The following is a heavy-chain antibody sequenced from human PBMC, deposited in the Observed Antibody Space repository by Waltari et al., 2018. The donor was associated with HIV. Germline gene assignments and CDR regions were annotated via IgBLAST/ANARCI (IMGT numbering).Heavy chain of an antibody. Sequence: EVQLLESGGGLVQPGGSLRLSCAASGFTFSSYAMAWVRQAPGTGLEWAPAISGSGGSTYYAGSVKGRFTISRDNSKNTLYLQMNSLRAEDTAVYYCAKDFSSDYDILTGSIQKLPSYFDYWGQGTLVTVSS. CDR2: ISGSGGST. V-gene: IGHV3-23*01. J-gene: IGHJ4*02. D-gene: IGHD3-9*01. CDR3: AKDFSSDYDILTGSIQKLPSYFDY. CDR1: GFTFSSYA.